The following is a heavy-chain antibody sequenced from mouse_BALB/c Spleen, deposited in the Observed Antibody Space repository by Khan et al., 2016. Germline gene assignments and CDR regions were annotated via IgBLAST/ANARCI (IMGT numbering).Heavy chain of an antibody. CDR2: INPSTGYT. J-gene: IGHJ4*01. D-gene: IGHD1-1*01. CDR3: ATVVAYYAMDY. Sequence: QVQLKESGAELAKPGASVKMSCKASDYTFTSYWMHWVKQRPGQGLEWIGYINPSTGYTEYNQKFKDKATLTADKSSSTAYMQLSSLTSEDSAVYYCATVVAYYAMDYWGQGTSVTVSS. V-gene: IGHV1-7*01. CDR1: DYTFTSYW.